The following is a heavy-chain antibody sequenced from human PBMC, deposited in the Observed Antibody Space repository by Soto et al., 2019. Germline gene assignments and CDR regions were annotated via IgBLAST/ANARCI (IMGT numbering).Heavy chain of an antibody. J-gene: IGHJ6*02. CDR2: IYWDDDK. V-gene: IGHV2-5*02. CDR1: GFSLDSSGVG. Sequence: QITLKESGPTLVKPTQTLTLTCTFSGFSLDSSGVGVGWIRQPPGKALEWLALIYWDDDKRYSPFLKSRLTITKDTSKNQVVLTMTNMDPVDTATYDCAQISYYYYGMDVWGQGTTVTVSS. CDR3: AQISYYYYGMDV.